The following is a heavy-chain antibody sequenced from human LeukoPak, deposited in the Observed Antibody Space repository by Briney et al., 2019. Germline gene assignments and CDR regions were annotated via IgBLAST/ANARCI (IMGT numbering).Heavy chain of an antibody. CDR2: ISGGGGNI. J-gene: IGHJ4*02. D-gene: IGHD5-18*01. V-gene: IGHV3-23*01. CDR1: GFSFSSYA. CDR3: AKYSYGYLDY. Sequence: QPGGSRRLSCAASGFSFSSYALSWVRQAPGKGLEWVSTISGGGGNIYYADSAKGRFTISRDTSTSTLYLQLSRLWAEDTAVYYCAKYSYGYLDYWGQGTLVTVSS.